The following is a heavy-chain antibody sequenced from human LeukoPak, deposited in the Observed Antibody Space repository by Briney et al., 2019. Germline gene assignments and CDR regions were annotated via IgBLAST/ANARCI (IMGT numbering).Heavy chain of an antibody. CDR3: AKERGRDYSSGWWVKYYYYYMDV. CDR1: GFTFSSYE. J-gene: IGHJ6*03. CDR2: ISYDGSNK. D-gene: IGHD6-19*01. Sequence: GGSLRLSCAASGFTFSSYEMNWVRQAPGKGLELVAVISYDGSNKYYADSMKGRFTISRDNSKNTLYLQMNSLRAEATAVYYCAKERGRDYSSGWWVKYYYYYMDVWGKGTTVTVSS. V-gene: IGHV3-30*18.